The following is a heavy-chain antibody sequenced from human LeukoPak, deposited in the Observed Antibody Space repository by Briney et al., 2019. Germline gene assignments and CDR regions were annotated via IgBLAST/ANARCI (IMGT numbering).Heavy chain of an antibody. CDR1: GFTFTSSA. CDR3: AAISSGWYEDY. CDR2: IVVGSGNT. V-gene: IGHV1-58*02. J-gene: IGHJ4*02. D-gene: IGHD6-19*01. Sequence: GASVKVSCKASGFTFTSSAMQWVRQARGQRLEWIGWIVVGSGNTNYAQKFQGRVTITRDMSTSTAYMELSSLRSEDTAVYYCAAISSGWYEDYWGQGTLVTVSS.